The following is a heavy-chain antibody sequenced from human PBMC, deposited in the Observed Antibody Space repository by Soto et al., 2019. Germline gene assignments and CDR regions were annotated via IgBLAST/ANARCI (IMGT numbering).Heavy chain of an antibody. CDR1: GYTFTSHA. D-gene: IGHD2-2*02. J-gene: IGHJ6*02. CDR2: INAGNGNT. Sequence: ASVKVSCKASGYTFTSHAMHWVRQAPGQRLEWMGWINAGNGNTKYSQKFQGRVTITRDTSASTAYMELSSLRSEDTAVYYCARMGVVPAAIRYYYYGMDVWGQGTTVTVSS. CDR3: ARMGVVPAAIRYYYYGMDV. V-gene: IGHV1-3*01.